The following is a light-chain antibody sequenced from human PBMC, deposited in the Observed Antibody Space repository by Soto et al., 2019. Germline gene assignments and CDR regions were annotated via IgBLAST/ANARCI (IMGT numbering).Light chain of an antibody. Sequence: QSVLTQPATVSGSPGQSITISCTGSSNDVGAFNYVSWYRQPPGEAPKVLIRGVSYRPSGVSIRFSASKSANTASLTISGLQADDEAVYYCSSYTTSNTWVFGGGTKLTVL. V-gene: IGLV2-14*01. J-gene: IGLJ3*02. CDR3: SSYTTSNTWV. CDR2: GVS. CDR1: SNDVGAFNY.